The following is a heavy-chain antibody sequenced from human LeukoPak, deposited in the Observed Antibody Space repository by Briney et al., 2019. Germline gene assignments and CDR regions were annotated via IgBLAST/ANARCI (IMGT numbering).Heavy chain of an antibody. CDR3: ATDQRYAFDY. Sequence: GGSLRLSCATSGFSFTGYPMNWVRQAPGKGLEWISNIRTTAEGAKYAYYADSVKGRVTISRDDGKNTLYLHMNSLRDDDTAVYYCATDQRYAFDYWGQGILVTVSS. CDR2: IRTTAEGAKYA. D-gene: IGHD3-9*01. J-gene: IGHJ4*02. V-gene: IGHV3-48*02. CDR1: GFSFTGYP.